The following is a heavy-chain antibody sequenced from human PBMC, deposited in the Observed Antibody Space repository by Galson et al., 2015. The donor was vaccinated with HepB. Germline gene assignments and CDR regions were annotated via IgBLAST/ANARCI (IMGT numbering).Heavy chain of an antibody. J-gene: IGHJ4*02. CDR3: AKDRWTRRVALGGSDY. CDR1: GFTFGSYA. Sequence: SLRLSCAASGFTFGSYAMHWVRQAPGKGLEWVAIISHDGSDKFYADSVRGRLSISRDNTANALFLVMNNLRGDDTGVYYCAKDRWTRRVALGGSDYWGQGTVVTVSS. V-gene: IGHV3-30*04. CDR2: ISHDGSDK. D-gene: IGHD6-19*01.